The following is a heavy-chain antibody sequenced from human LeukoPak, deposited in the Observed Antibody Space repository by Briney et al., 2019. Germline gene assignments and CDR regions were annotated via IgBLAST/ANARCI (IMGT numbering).Heavy chain of an antibody. CDR1: GGSVSSGSYY. CDR2: IYYSGST. Sequence: SETLSLTCTVSGGSVSSGSYYWSWIRQPPGKGLEWIGYIYYSGSTNYNPSLKSRVTISVDTSKNQFSLKLSSVTAADTAVYYCARYARGVVVPAANIYYGMDVWGKGTTVTVSS. D-gene: IGHD2-2*01. J-gene: IGHJ6*04. CDR3: ARYARGVVVPAANIYYGMDV. V-gene: IGHV4-61*01.